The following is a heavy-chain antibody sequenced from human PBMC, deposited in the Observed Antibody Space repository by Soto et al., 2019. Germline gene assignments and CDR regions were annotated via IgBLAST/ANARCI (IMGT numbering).Heavy chain of an antibody. D-gene: IGHD3-10*01. V-gene: IGHV3-53*04. CDR1: GIPVSSNY. CDR3: ARDGPYYYASRMDV. Sequence: EVQLVESGGGLVQPGGSLRLSCVASGIPVSSNYMTWVRHAPGKGLEWVSVLHSGGDTYYANSVKGRFTISRHDSTNTVFLQMNSLTAEDTAVYYCARDGPYYYASRMDVWGQGTTVTVSS. J-gene: IGHJ6*02. CDR2: LHSGGDT.